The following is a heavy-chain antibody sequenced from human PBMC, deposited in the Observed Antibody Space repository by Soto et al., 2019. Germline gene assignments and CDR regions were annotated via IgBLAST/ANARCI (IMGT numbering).Heavy chain of an antibody. V-gene: IGHV1-46*03. CDR1: GYTFTSYY. CDR2: INPSGGNT. D-gene: IGHD2-15*01. Sequence: ASVKVSCKASGYTFTSYYMHWVRQAPGQGLEWMGIINPSGGNTSYAQKFQGRVTMTRDTSTSTVYMELSSLRSEDTAVYYCARDSIVAALSFDIWGQETMVTVSS. J-gene: IGHJ3*02. CDR3: ARDSIVAALSFDI.